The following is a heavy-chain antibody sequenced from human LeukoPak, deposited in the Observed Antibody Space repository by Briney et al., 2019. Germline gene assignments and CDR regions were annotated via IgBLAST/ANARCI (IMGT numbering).Heavy chain of an antibody. CDR1: GYSFTSYW. Sequence: GESLKISCKGSGYSFTSYWIGWVRQMPGKGLEWMGIIYPGDSDTRYSPSFQGKVTISADKSISTAYLQWSSLKASDTAMYYCARCIVEATSAMDVWGQGTTVTVSS. D-gene: IGHD1-26*01. CDR3: ARCIVEATSAMDV. CDR2: IYPGDSDT. V-gene: IGHV5-51*01. J-gene: IGHJ6*02.